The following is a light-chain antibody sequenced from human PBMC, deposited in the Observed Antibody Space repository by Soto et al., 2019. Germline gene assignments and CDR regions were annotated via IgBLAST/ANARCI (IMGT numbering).Light chain of an antibody. J-gene: IGLJ3*02. CDR2: EVS. V-gene: IGLV2-8*01. CDR3: SSYAGSNNWV. CDR1: SSDVGGYNY. Sequence: QSALTQPPSASGSPGQSVTISCTGTSSDVGGYNYVSWYQQHTGKAPKLMIYEVSKRPSGVPDRFSGSKSGNTASLTVSGLQAEDDADYYCSSYAGSNNWVFGGGTKLTVL.